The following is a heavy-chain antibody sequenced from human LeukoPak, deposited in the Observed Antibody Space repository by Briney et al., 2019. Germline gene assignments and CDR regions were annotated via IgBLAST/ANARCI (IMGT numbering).Heavy chain of an antibody. V-gene: IGHV3-49*04. CDR3: TTQGVTMIEPVDY. J-gene: IGHJ4*02. Sequence: GGSLRLSCTASGFTFGDYAMSWVRQAPGKGLEWVGFIRSKAYGGKTEYAASVKGRFTISRDDSKSIAYLQMNSLKTEDTAVYYCTTQGVTMIEPVDYWGQGTLVTVSS. D-gene: IGHD3-22*01. CDR1: GFTFGDYA. CDR2: IRSKAYGGKT.